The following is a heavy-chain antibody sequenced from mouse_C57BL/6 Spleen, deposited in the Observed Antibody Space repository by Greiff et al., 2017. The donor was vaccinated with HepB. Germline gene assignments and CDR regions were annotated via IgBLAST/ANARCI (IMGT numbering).Heavy chain of an antibody. J-gene: IGHJ2*01. CDR1: GFTFSDYY. D-gene: IGHD1-1*02. CDR3: ARDGGWRYFDY. Sequence: EVKVVESEGGLVQPGSSMKLSCTASGFTFSDYYMAWVRQVPEKGLEWVANINYDGSSTYYLDSLKSRFIISRDNAKNILYLQMSSLKSEDTATYYCARDGGWRYFDYWGQGTTLTVSS. V-gene: IGHV5-16*01. CDR2: INYDGSST.